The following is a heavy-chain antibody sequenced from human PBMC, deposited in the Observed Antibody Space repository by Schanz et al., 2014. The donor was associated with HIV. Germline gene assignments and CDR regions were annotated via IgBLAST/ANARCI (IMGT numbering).Heavy chain of an antibody. CDR1: GGTFSAHA. CDR2: ISHDGSNK. CDR3: ARSQKGTSCCSPLDF. D-gene: IGHD2-2*01. V-gene: IGHV3-30*03. J-gene: IGHJ4*02. Sequence: QVQLVESGGGMVLPGTSLRLSCAASGGTFSAHAFHWVRQAPGRGLEWVALISHDGSNKYYADSVKGRFTVSRDNSKNRVFLQMNSLSTEDAAVYHCARSQKGTSCCSPLDFWGQGTPETV.